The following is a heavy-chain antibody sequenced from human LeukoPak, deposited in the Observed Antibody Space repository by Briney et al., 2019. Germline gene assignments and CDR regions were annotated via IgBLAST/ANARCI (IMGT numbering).Heavy chain of an antibody. J-gene: IGHJ3*02. V-gene: IGHV3-23*01. CDR2: ISGYGDNT. CDR1: GFTFSDFA. D-gene: IGHD4-11*01. Sequence: PGGSLRLSCEASGFTFSDFAMSWVRQAPGKGLEWVSAISGYGDNTYYADSVKGRFTISRDNSKNTLYLQMNSLRAEDTAVYYCARGGLQSLFDAFDIWGQGTMVTVSS. CDR3: ARGGLQSLFDAFDI.